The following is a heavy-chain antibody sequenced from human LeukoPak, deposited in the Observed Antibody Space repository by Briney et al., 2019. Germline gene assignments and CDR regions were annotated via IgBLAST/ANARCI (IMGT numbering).Heavy chain of an antibody. Sequence: GASVKVSCKASGGTFSSYAISWVRQAPGQGLEWMGGIIPIFGTANYAQKFQGRVTITADESTSTAYMELSSLRSEDTAVYYCARDRVPPLAGTMPSYNWFDPWGQGTLVTVSS. D-gene: IGHD6-19*01. CDR3: ARDRVPPLAGTMPSYNWFDP. J-gene: IGHJ5*02. V-gene: IGHV1-69*13. CDR2: IIPIFGTA. CDR1: GGTFSSYA.